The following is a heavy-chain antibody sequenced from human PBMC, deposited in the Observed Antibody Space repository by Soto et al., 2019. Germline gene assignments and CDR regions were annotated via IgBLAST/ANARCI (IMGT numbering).Heavy chain of an antibody. J-gene: IGHJ4*02. CDR3: ASVDPKGSRPVDY. D-gene: IGHD1-26*01. Sequence: GGSLRLSCAASGFTFSSYAMHWVRQAPGKGLEWVAVISYDGSNKYYADSVKGRFTISRDNSKNTLYLQMNSLRAEDTAVYYCASVDPKGSRPVDYWGQGTLVTVSS. CDR1: GFTFSSYA. V-gene: IGHV3-30-3*01. CDR2: ISYDGSNK.